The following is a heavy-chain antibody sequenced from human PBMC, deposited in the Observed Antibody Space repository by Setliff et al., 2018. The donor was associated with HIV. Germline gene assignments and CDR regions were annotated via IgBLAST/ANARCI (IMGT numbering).Heavy chain of an antibody. J-gene: IGHJ4*02. Sequence: ASVKVSCKASGGTFDDYGFNWMRQAPGQGLEWMGGITSIFGTTHYAQKFQGRVTITADESTTAIYMELSGLRSDDTAVYYCARVTWGPFDFWGQGTLVTSPQ. CDR1: GGTFDDYG. D-gene: IGHD3-16*01. CDR2: ITSIFGTT. CDR3: ARVTWGPFDF. V-gene: IGHV1-69*13.